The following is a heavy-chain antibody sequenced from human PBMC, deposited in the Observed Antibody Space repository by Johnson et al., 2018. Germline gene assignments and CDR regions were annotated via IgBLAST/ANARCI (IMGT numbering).Heavy chain of an antibody. CDR3: ARDGHSRDYLYLAEAYYFDY. CDR1: GFTFSSYA. V-gene: IGHV3-30-3*01. CDR2: ISHDGTSK. Sequence: QVQLVESGGGVVQPGRSLRLSCAASGFTFSSYAMHWVRQAPGKGLEWVAVISHDGTSKYYADSVKGRFIISRDKSKNTLYLQMDGLGAEDTAMYYCARDGHSRDYLYLAEAYYFDYWGQGTLVTVSS. D-gene: IGHD3-16*01. J-gene: IGHJ4*02.